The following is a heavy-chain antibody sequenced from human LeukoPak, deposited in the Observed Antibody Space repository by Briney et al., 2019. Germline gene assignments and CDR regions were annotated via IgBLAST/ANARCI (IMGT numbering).Heavy chain of an antibody. CDR1: GFTFDDYA. Sequence: GGSLRLSCAASGFTFDDYAMHWVRQAPGKGLEWVSGISWNSGSIGYADSVEGRFTISRDNAKNSLYLQMNSLRAEDTALYYCARTRGLAAAGTSDYFDYWGQGTLVTVSS. D-gene: IGHD6-13*01. V-gene: IGHV3-9*01. CDR2: ISWNSGSI. J-gene: IGHJ4*02. CDR3: ARTRGLAAAGTSDYFDY.